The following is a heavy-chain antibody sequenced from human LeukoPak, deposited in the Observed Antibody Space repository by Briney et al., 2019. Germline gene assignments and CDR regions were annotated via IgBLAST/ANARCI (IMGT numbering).Heavy chain of an antibody. Sequence: LGESLKISCKGSGYSFTSYWIGWVRQMPGKGLEWMGINYPGDADNRYSPSFQGQVTISADKSISNAYLQWSILKASDTAMCYCARRGVGRRNYDILTGYYDYWGQGTLVTVSS. CDR3: ARRGVGRRNYDILTGYYDY. V-gene: IGHV5-51*01. CDR2: NYPGDADN. D-gene: IGHD3-9*01. CDR1: GYSFTSYW. J-gene: IGHJ4*02.